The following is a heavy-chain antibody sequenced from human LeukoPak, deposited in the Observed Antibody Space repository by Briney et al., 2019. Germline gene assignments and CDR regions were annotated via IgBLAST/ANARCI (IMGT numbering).Heavy chain of an antibody. CDR2: IKSKADGGTT. Sequence: GGSLRLSCTASGFTFNNAWMNWVRQAPGKGLEWVGRIKSKADGGTTDYAAPVKGGFTISRDDSKNTLSLQMNSLKTEDTAVYYCSTGGSSYEGFDYWGQGTLVTVSS. CDR1: GFTFNNAW. V-gene: IGHV3-15*07. CDR3: STGGSSYEGFDY. J-gene: IGHJ4*02. D-gene: IGHD1-26*01.